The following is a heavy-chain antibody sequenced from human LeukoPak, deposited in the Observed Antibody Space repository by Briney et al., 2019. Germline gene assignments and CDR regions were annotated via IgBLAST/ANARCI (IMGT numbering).Heavy chain of an antibody. CDR3: ASGRFIRLPGY. Sequence: GGSLRLSCAASGFTFSSYAMSWVRQAPGKGLEWASAISGSGGSTYYADSVKGRFTISRDNSKNTLYLQMNSLRAEDTAVYYCASGRFIRLPGYWGQGTLVTVSS. V-gene: IGHV3-23*01. CDR1: GFTFSSYA. CDR2: ISGSGGST. D-gene: IGHD2-21*01. J-gene: IGHJ4*02.